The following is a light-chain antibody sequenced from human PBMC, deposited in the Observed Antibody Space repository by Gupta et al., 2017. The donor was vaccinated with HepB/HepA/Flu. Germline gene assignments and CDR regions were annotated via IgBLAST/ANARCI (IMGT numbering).Light chain of an antibody. Sequence: QSVLPPPPSASGTPGPRVTISCSGSSSNIGSNTVNWYQQLPGTAPTPLIYSNNRRPPGVPDRFSGSKSGTSASLAISGLQSEDEADYYCAAWDDSLNGRVFGGGTKLTVL. CDR2: SNN. CDR3: AAWDDSLNGRV. V-gene: IGLV1-44*01. CDR1: SSNIGSNT. J-gene: IGLJ3*02.